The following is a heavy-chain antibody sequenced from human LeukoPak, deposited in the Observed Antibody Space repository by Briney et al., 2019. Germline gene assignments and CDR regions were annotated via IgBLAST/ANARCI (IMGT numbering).Heavy chain of an antibody. CDR2: ISSSGNTI. CDR3: VRVAIAEALGYYAMDV. V-gene: IGHV3-48*03. J-gene: IGHJ6*02. D-gene: IGHD1-26*01. Sequence: GGSLRFSCAAPGFTFSSHAMNWVRQAPGKGLEWVSYISSSGNTIYYADSVKGRFTISRDNTKNSLYLQMNSLRADDTAVFYCVRVAIAEALGYYAMDVWGQGTTVTVSS. CDR1: GFTFSSHA.